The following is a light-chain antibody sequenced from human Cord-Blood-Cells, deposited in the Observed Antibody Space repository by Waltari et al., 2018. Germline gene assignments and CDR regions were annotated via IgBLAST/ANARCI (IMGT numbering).Light chain of an antibody. V-gene: IGLV2-23*01. CDR2: EGS. Sequence: QSALTQPASVSGSPGQSITIPCTGTSSDVGGYYLVSWYQQHPGKAPKLMIYEGSKRPSGVSNRFSGSKSGNTASLTISGLQAEDEADYYCCSYAGSSTVVFGGGTKLTVL. CDR3: CSYAGSSTVV. J-gene: IGLJ2*01. CDR1: SSDVGGYYL.